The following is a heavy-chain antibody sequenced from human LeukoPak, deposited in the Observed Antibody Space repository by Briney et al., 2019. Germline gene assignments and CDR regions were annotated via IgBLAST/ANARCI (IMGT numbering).Heavy chain of an antibody. J-gene: IGHJ6*02. CDR2: IKQDGSEK. CDR1: GFTFSSYW. D-gene: IGHD6-13*01. CDR3: ARASRGYSSINYGMDV. V-gene: IGHV3-7*03. Sequence: PGGSLRLSCAASGFTFSSYWMSWVRQAPGKGLEWVANIKQDGSEKYYVDSVKGRFTISRDNAKNSLYLQMNSLRAEDTAVYYCARASRGYSSINYGMDVWGQGTTVTVSS.